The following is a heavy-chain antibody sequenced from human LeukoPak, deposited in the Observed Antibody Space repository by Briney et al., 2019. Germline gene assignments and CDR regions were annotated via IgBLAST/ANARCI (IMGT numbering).Heavy chain of an antibody. V-gene: IGHV3-53*05. CDR3: ARAGSGRLYNWFDP. CDR2: IYSGGST. CDR1: GFTVSSNY. J-gene: IGHJ5*02. Sequence: GGSLRLSCAASGFTVSSNYMSWVRQAPGKGLEWVSVIYSGGSTYYADSVKGRFTISRDNSKNTLYLQMNSLRAEDTAVYYCARAGSGRLYNWFDPWGQGTLVAVSS. D-gene: IGHD6-19*01.